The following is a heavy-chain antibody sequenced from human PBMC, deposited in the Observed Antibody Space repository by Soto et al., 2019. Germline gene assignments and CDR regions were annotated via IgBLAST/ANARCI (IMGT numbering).Heavy chain of an antibody. CDR3: ASSGSYWGIDY. J-gene: IGHJ4*02. Sequence: QVQLVQSGAEEKKPGASVKVSCKASGYTLTSYARHWVGQPPGQRVEWMGWINAGNGNTKYSQKFQDRVTITRDTSASTAYMELSSLRSEDTAVYYCASSGSYWGIDYWGQGTLVTVSS. D-gene: IGHD1-26*01. CDR2: INAGNGNT. V-gene: IGHV1-3*05. CDR1: GYTLTSYA.